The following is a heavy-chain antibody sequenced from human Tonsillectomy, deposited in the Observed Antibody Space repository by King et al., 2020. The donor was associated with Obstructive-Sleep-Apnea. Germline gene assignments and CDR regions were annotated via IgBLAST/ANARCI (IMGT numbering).Heavy chain of an antibody. J-gene: IGHJ4*02. V-gene: IGHV4-39*07. Sequence: QLQESGPGLVKPSETLSLTCTVSGGSISSSSYYWGWIRQPPGKGLEWIGSIYYSGSTYYNPSLKSRVTISVDTSKNQFSLTLSSVTAADTAVYYCARGARSRGVTPLYYFDNWGQGTLVTVSS. CDR3: ARGARSRGVTPLYYFDN. CDR1: GGSISSSSYY. CDR2: IYYSGST. D-gene: IGHD3-10*01.